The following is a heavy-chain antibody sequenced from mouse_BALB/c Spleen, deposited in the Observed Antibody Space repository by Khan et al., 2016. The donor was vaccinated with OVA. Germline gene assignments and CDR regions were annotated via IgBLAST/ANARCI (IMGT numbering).Heavy chain of an antibody. D-gene: IGHD2-14*01. CDR2: INSDGCTT. CDR1: EYEFPSHD. J-gene: IGHJ1*01. CDR3: ARAYYRHWYFDV. Sequence: EVQLVESGGGLVQPGESLKLSCESDEYEFPSHDMSWVRKTPEKRLELVAVINSDGCTTYYPDTMESRFIISRDNTKKTLYLNMRSLRSEYRAVYYCARAYYRHWYFDVWGAGTTVTVSS. V-gene: IGHV5-2*01.